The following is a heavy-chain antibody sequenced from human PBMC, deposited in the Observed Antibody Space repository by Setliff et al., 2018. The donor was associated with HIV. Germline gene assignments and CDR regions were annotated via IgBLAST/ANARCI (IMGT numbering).Heavy chain of an antibody. CDR3: AKSYFVTMIVVVMYPFDY. V-gene: IGHV3-23*01. Sequence: RGSLRLSCAASGFTFSSYAMSWVRQAPGKGLEWVSAISGSGGSTYYADSVKGRFTISRDNSKNTLYLQMNSLRAEDTAVYYCAKSYFVTMIVVVMYPFDYWGQGTLVTVSS. J-gene: IGHJ4*02. CDR2: ISGSGGST. CDR1: GFTFSSYA. D-gene: IGHD3-22*01.